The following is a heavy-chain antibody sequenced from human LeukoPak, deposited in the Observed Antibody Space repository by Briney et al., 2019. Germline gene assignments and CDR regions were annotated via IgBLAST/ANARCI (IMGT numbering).Heavy chain of an antibody. CDR2: IYYGGST. J-gene: IGHJ4*02. D-gene: IGHD3-22*01. V-gene: IGHV4-39*07. CDR3: ASLPTVYSRGYLAL. CDR1: GGSINSSSYY. Sequence: SSETLSLTCAVSGGSINSSSYYWGWIRQPPGKGLEWIGSIYYGGSTYYNPSLKSRVTISVDMSKNRFSLKLSSVTAADTAVYYCASLPTVYSRGYLALWGQGTLVTVSS.